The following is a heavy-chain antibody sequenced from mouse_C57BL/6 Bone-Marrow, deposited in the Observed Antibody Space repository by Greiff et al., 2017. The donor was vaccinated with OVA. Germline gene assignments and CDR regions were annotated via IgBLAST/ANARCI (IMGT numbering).Heavy chain of an antibody. J-gene: IGHJ1*03. V-gene: IGHV1-22*01. D-gene: IGHD1-1*01. CDR1: GYTFTDYN. CDR3: ARWYYGSPPYWYFDV. CDR2: INPNNGGT. Sequence: EVQLQQSGPELVKPGASVKMSYKASGYTFTDYNMHWVKQSHGKSLEWIGYINPNNGGTSYNQKFKGKATLTVNKSSSTAYMELRSLTSEDSAVYYCARWYYGSPPYWYFDVWGTGTTVTVSS.